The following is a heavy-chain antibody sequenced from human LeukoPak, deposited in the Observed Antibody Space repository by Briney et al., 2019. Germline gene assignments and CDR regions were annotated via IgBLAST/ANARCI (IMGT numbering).Heavy chain of an antibody. Sequence: GASVKVSCKASGYTFTGYYMHWVRQAPGQGLEWMGWINPNSGGTNYAQKFQGWVTMTRDTSISTAYMELSRLRSDDTAVYYCARDSSSWSDAFDIWGQGTMVTVSS. J-gene: IGHJ3*02. V-gene: IGHV1-2*04. CDR2: INPNSGGT. CDR1: GYTFTGYY. CDR3: ARDSSSWSDAFDI. D-gene: IGHD6-13*01.